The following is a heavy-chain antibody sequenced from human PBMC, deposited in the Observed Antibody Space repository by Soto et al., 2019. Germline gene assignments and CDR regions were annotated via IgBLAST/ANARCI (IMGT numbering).Heavy chain of an antibody. CDR1: GFTFSSYG. D-gene: IGHD3-22*01. Sequence: GGSLRLSCAASGFTFSSYGMHWVRQAPGKGLEWVAVISYDGSNKYYADSVKGRFTISRDNSKNTLYLQMNSLRAEDTAVYYCAKDYYDSSGYYSLNYFDYWGQGTLVTVSS. CDR3: AKDYYDSSGYYSLNYFDY. J-gene: IGHJ4*02. CDR2: ISYDGSNK. V-gene: IGHV3-30*18.